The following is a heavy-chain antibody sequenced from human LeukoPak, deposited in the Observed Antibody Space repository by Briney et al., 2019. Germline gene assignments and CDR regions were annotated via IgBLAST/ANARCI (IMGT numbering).Heavy chain of an antibody. CDR3: ARVRDGYTLAFDY. Sequence: ASVKVSCKASGYTFTGYYMHWVRQAPGQGREWMGWINPNSGGTNYAQKFQGRVTMTRDTSISTAYMELSRLRSDDTAVYYCARVRDGYTLAFDYWGQGTLVTVSS. D-gene: IGHD5-24*01. V-gene: IGHV1-2*02. J-gene: IGHJ4*02. CDR1: GYTFTGYY. CDR2: INPNSGGT.